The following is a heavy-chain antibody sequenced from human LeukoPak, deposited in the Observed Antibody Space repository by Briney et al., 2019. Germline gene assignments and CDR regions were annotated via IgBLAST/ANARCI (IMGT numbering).Heavy chain of an antibody. V-gene: IGHV3-43*01. CDR2: ISWDAGST. CDR3: AKDSLPPCTNGVCYRGRGSWTGYYFDY. Sequence: GGSLRLSCAASGFTFDDYTMHWVRQAPGKDLEWVSLISWDAGSTYYADSVKGRFTISRDNSKNSLYLQMNSLRTEDTALYYCAKDSLPPCTNGVCYRGRGSWTGYYFDYWGQGTLVTVSS. CDR1: GFTFDDYT. J-gene: IGHJ4*02. D-gene: IGHD2-8*01.